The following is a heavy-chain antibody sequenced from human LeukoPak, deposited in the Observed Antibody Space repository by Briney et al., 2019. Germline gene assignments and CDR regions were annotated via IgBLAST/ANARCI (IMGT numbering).Heavy chain of an antibody. CDR1: GFTYSSYA. D-gene: IGHD6-19*01. Sequence: PGGSLRLSCAASGFTYSSYAMTWVRQAPGRGLEWVSSISVTGSSAYYADSVKGRFTISRDNSMSTVDLQMNSLRADNTAVYYCAKDRGSTGWSDYWGQGPLVT. J-gene: IGHJ4*02. V-gene: IGHV3-23*01. CDR3: AKDRGSTGWSDY. CDR2: ISVTGSSA.